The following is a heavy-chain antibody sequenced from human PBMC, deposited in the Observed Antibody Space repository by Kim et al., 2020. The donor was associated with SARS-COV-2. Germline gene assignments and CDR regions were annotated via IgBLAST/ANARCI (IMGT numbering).Heavy chain of an antibody. CDR1: GYIFTNNG. J-gene: IGHJ6*02. CDR2: ISAATGET. D-gene: IGHD2-15*01. CDR3: ARHGNGMDV. V-gene: IGHV1-3*01. Sequence: ASVKVSCKTSGYIFTNNGIQWVRQAPGQRPEWVGCISAATGETTYSQQFQGRVTITRDTSASTGYMELTSLTSEDTAVYYCARHGNGMDVWGQGTTVTVS.